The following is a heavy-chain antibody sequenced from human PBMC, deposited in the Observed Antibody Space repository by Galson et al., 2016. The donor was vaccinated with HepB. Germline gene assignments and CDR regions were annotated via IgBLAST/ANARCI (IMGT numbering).Heavy chain of an antibody. CDR2: INAGNGNT. J-gene: IGHJ4*02. CDR1: GYSFTRYT. Sequence: SVKVSCKASGYSFTRYTIHWVRQAPGQRLEWMGWINAGNGNTKYSQKFQGRVTISRDTSASTAYMELSSLRSEDTTVYYCARSYSGYDHFDHWGQGTLVTVSS. D-gene: IGHD5-12*01. V-gene: IGHV1-3*01. CDR3: ARSYSGYDHFDH.